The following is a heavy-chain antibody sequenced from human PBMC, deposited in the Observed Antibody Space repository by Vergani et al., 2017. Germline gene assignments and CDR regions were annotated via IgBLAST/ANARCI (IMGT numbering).Heavy chain of an antibody. J-gene: IGHJ1*01. CDR2: INRDGPET. V-gene: IGHV3-7*01. Sequence: EVHLEESGGGLVQPGGSLRLSCAASGFTFGDYYMAWIRLAPGKGLDWLASINRDGPETFYEDSVKGRFTISRDNAKTTLYLQMNSLRDEDRGVYYWARISGGSAPYVHYWGQGTLVTVAS. CDR1: GFTFGDYY. CDR3: ARISGGSAPYVHY. D-gene: IGHD2-15*01.